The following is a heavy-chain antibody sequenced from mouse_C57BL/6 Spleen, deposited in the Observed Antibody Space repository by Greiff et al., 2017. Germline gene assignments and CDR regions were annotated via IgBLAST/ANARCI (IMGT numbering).Heavy chain of an antibody. D-gene: IGHD1-1*01. Sequence: QVQLQQSGAELARPGASVKLSCKASGYTFTSYGISWVKQRTGQGLEWIGEIYPRSGNTYYNEKFKGKATLTADKSSSTAYMELRSLTSEDSAVYFCATLYGSAAYYFDSWGQGTTLTVSS. V-gene: IGHV1-81*01. CDR1: GYTFTSYG. J-gene: IGHJ2*01. CDR2: IYPRSGNT. CDR3: ATLYGSAAYYFDS.